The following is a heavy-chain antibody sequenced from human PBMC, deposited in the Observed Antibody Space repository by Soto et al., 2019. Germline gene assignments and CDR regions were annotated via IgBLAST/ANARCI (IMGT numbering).Heavy chain of an antibody. J-gene: IGHJ6*02. CDR2: ISTSGDST. Sequence: GGSLSLSCSASGFTFSGYAMHWVRQAPGKGLEYVSAISTSGDSTYYADSVKGRFTISRDNSKSTLFLQMTSLRAEDTAVYYFVKGVGYYYYYYGMAVWGQGTTVTVSS. V-gene: IGHV3-64D*08. CDR1: GFTFSGYA. CDR3: VKGVGYYYYYYGMAV. D-gene: IGHD1-26*01.